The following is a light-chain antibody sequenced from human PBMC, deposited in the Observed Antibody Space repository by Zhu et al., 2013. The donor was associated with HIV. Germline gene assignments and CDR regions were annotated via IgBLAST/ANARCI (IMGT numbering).Light chain of an antibody. J-gene: IGKJ3*01. CDR3: QQYGDSFT. CDR1: QSVSRN. Sequence: EIVMTQSPATLSVSPGERVTLSCRASQSVSRNLAWYQQKPGQAPRLLIYGASTRATGIPDRFSGSGSGTDFTLTITKLEPDDFAVYYCQQYGDSFTFGPGTRV. CDR2: GAS. V-gene: IGKV3D-15*01.